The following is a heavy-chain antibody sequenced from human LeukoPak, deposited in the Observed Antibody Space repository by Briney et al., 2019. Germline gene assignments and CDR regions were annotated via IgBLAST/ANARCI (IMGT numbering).Heavy chain of an antibody. CDR3: AAHSSGWYSTYFDY. CDR1: GFTFSAYT. J-gene: IGHJ4*02. D-gene: IGHD6-19*01. CDR2: ISGSGRST. Sequence: GGSLRLSCAASGFTFSAYTMSWVRQAPGKGLEWVSGISGSGRSTYYADSVKGRFTISRDNSKNTLYLQINSLRAEDTAVFYCAAHSSGWYSTYFDYWGQGTLVTVSS. V-gene: IGHV3-23*01.